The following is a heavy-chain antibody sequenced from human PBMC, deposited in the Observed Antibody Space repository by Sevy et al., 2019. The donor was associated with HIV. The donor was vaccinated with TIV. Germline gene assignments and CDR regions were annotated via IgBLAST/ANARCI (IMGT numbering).Heavy chain of an antibody. J-gene: IGHJ3*01. Sequence: GESLKISCKGSGYTFNTYWIAWVRQMPGKGLEWMGIIYPDDSDTRYSPSFQGHVTISADKSTDTAYLQWSSLKASATALYYCARPALNYYDSNGYGFNLWGQGTMVTVSS. CDR3: ARPALNYYDSNGYGFNL. D-gene: IGHD3-22*01. CDR2: IYPDDSDT. CDR1: GYTFNTYW. V-gene: IGHV5-51*01.